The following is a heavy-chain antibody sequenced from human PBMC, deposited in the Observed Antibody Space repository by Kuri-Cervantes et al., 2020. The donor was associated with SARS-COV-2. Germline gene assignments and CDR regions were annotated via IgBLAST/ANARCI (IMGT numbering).Heavy chain of an antibody. D-gene: IGHD6-6*01. CDR1: GFTFSSYS. Sequence: LSPTCASSGFTFSSYSMNWVRQAPGKGLEWVSSISSSSSYIYYADSVKGRFTISRDNAKNSLYLQMNSLRAEDTAVYYCARSAARAFAYWGQGTRVTGAS. CDR3: ARSAARAFAY. CDR2: ISSSSSYI. V-gene: IGHV3-21*01. J-gene: IGHJ4*02.